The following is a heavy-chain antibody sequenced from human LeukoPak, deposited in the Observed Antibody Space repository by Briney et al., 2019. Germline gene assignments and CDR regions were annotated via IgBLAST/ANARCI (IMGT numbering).Heavy chain of an antibody. Sequence: PGGSLRLSCAASGFTFSDYYMSWIRQAPGKGLEWVSYISSSSSYTNYADSVKGRFTISRDNAKNSLYLQMNSLRAEDTAVYYCAKHGRVVAGPWFDAWGQGTLVTVSS. V-gene: IGHV3-11*03. CDR3: AKHGRVVAGPWFDA. CDR2: ISSSSSYT. J-gene: IGHJ5*02. CDR1: GFTFSDYY. D-gene: IGHD6-19*01.